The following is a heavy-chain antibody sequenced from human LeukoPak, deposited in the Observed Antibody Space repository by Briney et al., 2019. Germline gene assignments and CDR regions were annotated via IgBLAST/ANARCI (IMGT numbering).Heavy chain of an antibody. CDR3: ATSHDVKTAPYDL. CDR1: GGSISSYC. D-gene: IGHD2-21*01. Sequence: SETLSLSCTVSGGSISSYCWSWVRQSLGKGLEWIGYIFTSGRTDYNPSIKSRVTMSVDTSKNQLSMELRFLTAADTAVYYCATSHDVKTAPYDLWGQGTLVTVSS. J-gene: IGHJ5*02. V-gene: IGHV4-4*09. CDR2: IFTSGRT.